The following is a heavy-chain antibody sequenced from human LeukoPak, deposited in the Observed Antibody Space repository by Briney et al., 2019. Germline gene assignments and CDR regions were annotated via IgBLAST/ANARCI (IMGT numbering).Heavy chain of an antibody. Sequence: GASVKVSCKASGYTFSNYYMHWVRQAPGQGLEWMGIINPSGGSTSYAQKFQGRVTMTRDMSTSTVYMELSSLRSDDTAVYYCARSFGASQQYSSSWYYYYMDVWGKGTTVTDSS. CDR2: INPSGGST. CDR3: ARSFGASQQYSSSWYYYYMDV. D-gene: IGHD6-13*01. CDR1: GYTFSNYY. J-gene: IGHJ6*03. V-gene: IGHV1-46*01.